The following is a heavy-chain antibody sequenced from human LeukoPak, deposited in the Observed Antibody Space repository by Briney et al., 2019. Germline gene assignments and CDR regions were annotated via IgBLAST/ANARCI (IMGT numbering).Heavy chain of an antibody. CDR3: AAGSQSTALIK. J-gene: IGHJ4*02. CDR2: MYTSGET. CDR1: GGSSSSYY. V-gene: IGHV4-4*07. Sequence: ASETLSLTCTVSGGSSSSYYWSWIRQPAGKGLEWIGRMYTSGETNYNPTLKSRITISLDTSKNQFSLRLSSVPAADTAVYYCAAGSQSTALIKWGQGTLVTVSS. D-gene: IGHD5-18*01.